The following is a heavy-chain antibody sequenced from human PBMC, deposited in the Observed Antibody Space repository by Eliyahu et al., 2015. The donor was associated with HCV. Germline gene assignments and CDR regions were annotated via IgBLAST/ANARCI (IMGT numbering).Heavy chain of an antibody. D-gene: IGHD3-22*01. V-gene: IGHV4-61*02. J-gene: IGHJ4*02. CDR1: GXSIXXGSYS. Sequence: QVQLQESGPGLVKPSQTLSLTCTVSGXSIXXGSYSWTWIRQPAGKGLEWIGRIYTSGSTNYNPSLKSRVTISVDTSKNQFSLKLSSVTAADTAVYYCARGPITYYYDSSGYPSYYFDYWGQGTLVTVSS. CDR2: IYTSGST. CDR3: ARGPITYYYDSSGYPSYYFDY.